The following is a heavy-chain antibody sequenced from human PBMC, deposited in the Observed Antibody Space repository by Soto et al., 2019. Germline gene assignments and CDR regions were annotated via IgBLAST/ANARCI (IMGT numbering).Heavy chain of an antibody. D-gene: IGHD2-15*01. J-gene: IGHJ1*01. Sequence: PSETLSLTCTVSGGSISSSSYYWGWIRQPPGKGLEWIGSIYYSGSTYYNPSLKSRVTISVDTSKNQFSLKLSSVTAADTAVYYCARAHCSGGSCYLFQHWGQGTLVTVSS. V-gene: IGHV4-39*01. CDR1: GGSISSSSYY. CDR2: IYYSGST. CDR3: ARAHCSGGSCYLFQH.